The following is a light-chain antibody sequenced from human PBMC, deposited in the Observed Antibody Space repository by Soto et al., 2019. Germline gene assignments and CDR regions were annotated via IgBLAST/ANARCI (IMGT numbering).Light chain of an antibody. V-gene: IGKV3-11*01. CDR1: QSVRTY. CDR2: DAS. J-gene: IGKJ4*01. CDR3: HQRSNWPLT. Sequence: EIVLTQSPATLSLSPGERATLSCRASQSVRTYLAWYQQKPGQAPRLLIYDASNRATGIPARFSGSGSGTDFTLTISSLEPEDFAVYYCHQRSNWPLTFGGGTKVDI.